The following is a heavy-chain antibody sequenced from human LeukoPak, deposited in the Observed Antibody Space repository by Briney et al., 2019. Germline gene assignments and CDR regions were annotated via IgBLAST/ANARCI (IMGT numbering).Heavy chain of an antibody. D-gene: IGHD2-2*01. V-gene: IGHV3-43D*03. Sequence: GGSLRLSCAASGFTFDDYAMHWVRQAPGKGLERVSLISWDGGSTYYADSVKGRFTISRDNSKNSLYLQMNSLRAEDTALYYCAKEGYCSSTSCSGGDYFDYWGQGTLVTVSS. CDR2: ISWDGGST. CDR1: GFTFDDYA. J-gene: IGHJ4*02. CDR3: AKEGYCSSTSCSGGDYFDY.